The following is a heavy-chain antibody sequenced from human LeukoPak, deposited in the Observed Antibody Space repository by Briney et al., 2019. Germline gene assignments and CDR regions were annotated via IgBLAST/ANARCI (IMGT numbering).Heavy chain of an antibody. V-gene: IGHV1-2*06. CDR3: ARDLITIFGVATLTYDY. CDR1: GYTFTGYY. CDR2: INPNSGGT. J-gene: IGHJ4*02. Sequence: ASVKVSCKASGYTFTGYYMHWVRQAPGQGLEWMGRINPNSGGTNYAQKFQGRVTMTRDTSISTAYMELSRLRSDDTAVYYCARDLITIFGVATLTYDYWGQGTLVTVSS. D-gene: IGHD3-3*01.